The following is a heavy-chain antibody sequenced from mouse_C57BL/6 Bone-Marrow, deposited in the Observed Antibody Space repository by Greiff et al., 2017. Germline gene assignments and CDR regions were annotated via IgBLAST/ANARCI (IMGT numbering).Heavy chain of an antibody. Sequence: QVQLKESGAELARPGASVKLSCKASGYTFTSYGISWVKQRTGQGLEWIGEIYPRSGNPYYNEKFKGKATLTADKTSSTAYMELRSLTSEDSAVYFCARLGEYDEDYWGQGTTLTVSS. D-gene: IGHD2-12*01. J-gene: IGHJ2*01. CDR2: IYPRSGNP. CDR1: GYTFTSYG. V-gene: IGHV1-81*01. CDR3: ARLGEYDEDY.